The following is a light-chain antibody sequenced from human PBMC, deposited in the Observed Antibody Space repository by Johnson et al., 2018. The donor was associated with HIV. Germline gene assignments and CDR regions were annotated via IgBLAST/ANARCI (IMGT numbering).Light chain of an antibody. CDR1: SSNIGNNY. Sequence: QAVLTQPPSVSAAPGQKVTISCSGSSSNIGNNYVSWYQQLPGTAPKLLIYDNNKRPSGIPDRFSGSQSGTSATLGITGLQTGDEADYYCGTWGGVFGTGTKVTVL. V-gene: IGLV1-51*01. CDR2: DNN. CDR3: GTWGGV. J-gene: IGLJ1*01.